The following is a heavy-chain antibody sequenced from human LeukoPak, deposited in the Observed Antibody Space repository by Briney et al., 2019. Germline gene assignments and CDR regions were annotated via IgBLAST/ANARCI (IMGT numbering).Heavy chain of an antibody. CDR2: IYHSGST. CDR1: GGSISSYY. J-gene: IGHJ6*03. V-gene: IGHV4-59*13. Sequence: SETLSLTCTVSGGSISSYYWSWIRQPPGKGLEWIGYIYHSGSTNYNPSLKSRATISVDTSKNQFSLKLSSVTAADTAVYYCARVPRSYYYYYYMDVWGKGTMVTVSS. CDR3: ARVPRSYYYYYYMDV.